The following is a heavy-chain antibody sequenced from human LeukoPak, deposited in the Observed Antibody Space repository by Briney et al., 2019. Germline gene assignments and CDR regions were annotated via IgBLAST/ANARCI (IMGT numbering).Heavy chain of an antibody. Sequence: SETLSLTCAVSGGSINTGAYYWSWIRQHPEKGLEWIGYIYYSGDTLYNPSLKRRVIVSLDMSKNQFSLRLNSVTAADTAVYYCAREDQGNAFDIWGQGTMVTVSS. J-gene: IGHJ3*02. CDR3: AREDQGNAFDI. CDR2: IYYSGDT. CDR1: GGSINTGAYY. D-gene: IGHD2-2*01. V-gene: IGHV4-31*11.